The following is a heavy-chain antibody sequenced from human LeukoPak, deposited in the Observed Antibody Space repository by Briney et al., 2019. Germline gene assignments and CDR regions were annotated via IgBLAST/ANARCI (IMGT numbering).Heavy chain of an antibody. Sequence: SETLSLTCTVSGGSISSSSYYWGWIHQPPGKGLEWIGSIYYSGSTYYNPSLKSRVTISVDTSKNQFSLKLSSVTAADTAVYYCARVGRILVDYWGQGTLVTVSS. D-gene: IGHD2/OR15-2a*01. CDR1: GGSISSSSYY. J-gene: IGHJ4*02. CDR3: ARVGRILVDY. CDR2: IYYSGST. V-gene: IGHV4-39*07.